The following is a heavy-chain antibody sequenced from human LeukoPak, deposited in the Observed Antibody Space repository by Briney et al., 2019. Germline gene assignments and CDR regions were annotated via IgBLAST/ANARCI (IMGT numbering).Heavy chain of an antibody. J-gene: IGHJ4*02. CDR2: INPNSGGT. CDR1: GYTFTGYY. Sequence: ASVTVSCKASGYTFTGYYMHWVRQAPGQGLEWMGWINPNSGGTNYAQKFQGRVTMTRETSNSTAYMELSRLRSDDTAVYYCARSLGGNHDYWGQGTLVTVSS. D-gene: IGHD1-14*01. V-gene: IGHV1-2*02. CDR3: ARSLGGNHDY.